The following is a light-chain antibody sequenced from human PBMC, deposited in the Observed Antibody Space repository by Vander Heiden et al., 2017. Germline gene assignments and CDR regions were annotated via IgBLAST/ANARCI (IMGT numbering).Light chain of an antibody. CDR3: QQYGSSPLFT. Sequence: IVLTHSPGTLSVSPGERATLSCRASQSVSSSYLAWYQQKPAQPPRLLIYGASSRATGIPDRFSGSGSGTDFTLTISRLEPEDFAVYYCQQYGSSPLFTFGPGTKVDIK. CDR2: GAS. V-gene: IGKV3-20*01. CDR1: QSVSSSY. J-gene: IGKJ3*01.